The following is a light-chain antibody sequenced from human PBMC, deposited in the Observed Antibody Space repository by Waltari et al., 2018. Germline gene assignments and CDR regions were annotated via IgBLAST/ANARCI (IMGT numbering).Light chain of an antibody. CDR2: EVS. Sequence: QSALTQPASVSGSPGQSITISGTGTSSDGGRYNLVSWYQQHPGKARKLMIYEVSKRPSGVSNRFSGSKSGNTASLTISGLQAEDEADYYCCSYAGSSTLVFGGGTKLTVL. CDR1: SSDGGRYNL. V-gene: IGLV2-23*02. CDR3: CSYAGSSTLV. J-gene: IGLJ2*01.